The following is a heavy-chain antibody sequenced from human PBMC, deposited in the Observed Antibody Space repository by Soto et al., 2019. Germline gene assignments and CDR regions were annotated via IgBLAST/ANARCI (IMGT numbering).Heavy chain of an antibody. CDR2: IWYDGSNK. J-gene: IGHJ6*02. CDR1: GFTFSSYG. V-gene: IGHV3-33*01. D-gene: IGHD6-19*01. CDR3: AREEAGTSGGSGMDV. Sequence: QVQLVESGGGVVQPGRSLRLSCAASGFTFSSYGMHWVRQAPGKGLEWVAVIWYDGSNKYYADSVQGRFTISRDNSKNALYLQMNSLRAEDTAVYYGAREEAGTSGGSGMDVWGQGTTVTVSS.